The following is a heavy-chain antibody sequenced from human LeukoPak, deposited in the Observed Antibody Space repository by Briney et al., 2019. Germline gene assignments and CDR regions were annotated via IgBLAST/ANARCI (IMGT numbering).Heavy chain of an antibody. Sequence: GGSLRLSCAASGFTVSRNYMSWVRQAPGKGLEWVSVIYSDDSTYYVDSVKGRFTISRDNSKNTLYLQMNSLSAEDTAVYYCAGEYCSSGSCYPRYWGQGALVTVSP. D-gene: IGHD2-15*01. J-gene: IGHJ4*02. V-gene: IGHV3-53*01. CDR3: AGEYCSSGSCYPRY. CDR2: IYSDDST. CDR1: GFTVSRNY.